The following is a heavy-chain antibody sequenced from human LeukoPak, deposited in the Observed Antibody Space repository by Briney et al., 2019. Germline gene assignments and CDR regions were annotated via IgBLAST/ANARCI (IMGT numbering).Heavy chain of an antibody. Sequence: GASVKVSCKASGYTFTSYGISWVRQAPGQGLEWMGRISAYNGNTNYAQKLQGRVTMTTDTSTSTAYMELRSLRSDDTAVYYCARDSIELRFLEWLSPYYYYMDVWGKGTTVTVSS. V-gene: IGHV1-18*01. CDR3: ARDSIELRFLEWLSPYYYYMDV. D-gene: IGHD3-3*01. CDR1: GYTFTSYG. CDR2: ISAYNGNT. J-gene: IGHJ6*03.